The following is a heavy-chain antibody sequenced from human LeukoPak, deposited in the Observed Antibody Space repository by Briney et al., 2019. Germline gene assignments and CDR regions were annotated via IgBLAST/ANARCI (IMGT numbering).Heavy chain of an antibody. D-gene: IGHD4-17*01. Sequence: GGSLRLSCAASGFTFSSYAMSWVRQAPGKGREWVSAISGSGGTTYYADSVKGRFTISRDNSKNTLYLQMNSLRAEDTAVYYCAKAGDSLYWYFDLWGRGTLVTVSS. CDR3: AKAGDSLYWYFDL. CDR1: GFTFSSYA. CDR2: ISGSGGTT. J-gene: IGHJ2*01. V-gene: IGHV3-23*01.